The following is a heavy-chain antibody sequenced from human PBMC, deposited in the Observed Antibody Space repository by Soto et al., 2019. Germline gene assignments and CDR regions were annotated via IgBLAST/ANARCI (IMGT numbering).Heavy chain of an antibody. Sequence: GGSLRLSCAASGFTFSSYAMSWVRQAPGKGLEWVSAISGSGGSTYYADSVKGRFTISRDNSKNTLYLQMNGLRAEDTAVYYCAKKGVGATYFDYWGQGTLVTVSS. CDR3: AKKGVGATYFDY. CDR2: ISGSGGST. D-gene: IGHD1-26*01. J-gene: IGHJ4*02. CDR1: GFTFSSYA. V-gene: IGHV3-23*01.